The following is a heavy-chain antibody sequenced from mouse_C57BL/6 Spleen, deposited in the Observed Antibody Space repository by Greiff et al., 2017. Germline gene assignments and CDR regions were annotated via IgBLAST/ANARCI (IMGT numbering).Heavy chain of an antibody. D-gene: IGHD2-4*01. Sequence: QVQLQQSGTELVKPGASVKLSCKASGYTFTSSWMHWVKQRPGQGLEWIGNINPSNGGTNYNEKFKSKATLTVAKSSSTAYMQLSSLTSEDSAVYYCARLDDYGEGFAYWGQGTLVTVSA. V-gene: IGHV1-53*01. CDR3: ARLDDYGEGFAY. CDR2: INPSNGGT. CDR1: GYTFTSSW. J-gene: IGHJ3*01.